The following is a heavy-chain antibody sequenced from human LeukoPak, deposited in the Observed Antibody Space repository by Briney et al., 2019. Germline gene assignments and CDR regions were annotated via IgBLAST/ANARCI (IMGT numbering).Heavy chain of an antibody. V-gene: IGHV3-53*01. CDR1: GLTVSSNY. CDR2: IYSGGDT. CDR3: AKPMYYYDSSGYYYDGTVFYNPSAYGMDV. Sequence: PGGSLRLSCAASGLTVSSNYMSWVRQAPGKGLEWVSVIYSGGDTYYADSVKGRFTISRHDSKNTLYLQMNSLRAEDTAVYYCAKPMYYYDSSGYYYDGTVFYNPSAYGMDVWGQGTTVTVSS. D-gene: IGHD3-22*01. J-gene: IGHJ6*02.